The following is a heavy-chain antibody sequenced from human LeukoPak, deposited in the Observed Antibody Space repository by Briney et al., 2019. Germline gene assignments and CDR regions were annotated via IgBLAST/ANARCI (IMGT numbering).Heavy chain of an antibody. V-gene: IGHV3-30*04. CDR1: GFTFSSYA. D-gene: IGHD6-13*01. CDR3: ARVGSKYSSSWYILDY. Sequence: GGSLRLSCAASGFTFSSYAMHWVLQAPGKGLEWVAVISYDGSNKYYADSVKGRFTISRDNSKNTLYLQMNSLRAEDTAVYYCARVGSKYSSSWYILDYWGQGTLATVSS. J-gene: IGHJ4*02. CDR2: ISYDGSNK.